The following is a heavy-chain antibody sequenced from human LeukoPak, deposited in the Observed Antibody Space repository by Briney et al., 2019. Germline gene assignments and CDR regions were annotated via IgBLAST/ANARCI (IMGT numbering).Heavy chain of an antibody. J-gene: IGHJ6*03. Sequence: GGSLRLSCAASGFTFITYAMHWVRQSPGKGLEWVAVISYDGTVEYYAGSVKGRFTISRDNPRNTLYLQMSSLRADDTAVYYCAGTTSGYIPSLGFFYYMDVWGKGTPVTVPS. CDR1: GFTFITYA. CDR3: AGTTSGYIPSLGFFYYMDV. CDR2: ISYDGTVE. D-gene: IGHD3-22*01. V-gene: IGHV3-30*04.